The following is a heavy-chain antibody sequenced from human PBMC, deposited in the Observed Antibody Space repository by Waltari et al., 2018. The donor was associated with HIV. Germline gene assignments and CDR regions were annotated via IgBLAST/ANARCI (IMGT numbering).Heavy chain of an antibody. J-gene: IGHJ4*02. D-gene: IGHD2-15*01. CDR1: GFRFSGYY. CDR2: ISDASDTT. CDR3: ASFKLSFFDH. Sequence: QVRLVESGGALVSPGGSLRLYCAASGFRFSGYYMGWLRQAPGKGLEWIAYISDASDTTYYADSVRGRFTISRDNAKDSLFLQMNSLRAEDTAIYYCASFKLSFFDHWGQGTLVSVSS. V-gene: IGHV3-11*01.